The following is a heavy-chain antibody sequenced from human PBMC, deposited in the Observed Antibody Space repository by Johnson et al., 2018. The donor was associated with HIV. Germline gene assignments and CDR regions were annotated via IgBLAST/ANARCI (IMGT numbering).Heavy chain of an antibody. Sequence: VQLVESGGGLIQPGGSLRLSCAASGFTVSSNYMSWVRQAPGKGLEWASGMNWNGGTSGYADSMKGRFTISKDNAKHSLYLQMNSLRAEDTALYYCARVTEFIYFDSSGLNAFDIWSKGTMVTVSA. CDR3: ARVTEFIYFDSSGLNAFDI. CDR2: MNWNGGTS. V-gene: IGHV3-20*04. J-gene: IGHJ3*02. D-gene: IGHD3-22*01. CDR1: GFTVSSNY.